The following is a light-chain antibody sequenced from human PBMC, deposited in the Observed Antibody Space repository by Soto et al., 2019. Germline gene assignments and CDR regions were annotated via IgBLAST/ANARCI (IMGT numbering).Light chain of an antibody. Sequence: EIVLTPSPGTLSLFPGERAALSCRASQSVSNNYLGWYQQKPGKAPRLLIYGATNMATGIPDRFSGSGSGTDFTLTISRLEPEDFAVYYCQQYDSSGTFGQGTKVDIK. CDR2: GAT. CDR3: QQYDSSGT. V-gene: IGKV3-20*01. CDR1: QSVSNNY. J-gene: IGKJ1*01.